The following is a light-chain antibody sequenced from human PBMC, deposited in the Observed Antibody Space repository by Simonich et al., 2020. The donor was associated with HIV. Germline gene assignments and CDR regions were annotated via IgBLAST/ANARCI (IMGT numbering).Light chain of an antibody. CDR3: QQHYDTPWT. J-gene: IGKJ1*01. CDR2: WAA. Sequence: DIVMTQSPDSLAVSLGERATINCKSSQSLLYSSNNKNYLAWYQQKPGQPPKLLIYWAATRESGVPDRFSGSGSGTDFTLTINSLQAEDVAVYYCQQHYDTPWTFGQGTKVEIK. CDR1: QSLLYSSNNKNY. V-gene: IGKV4-1*01.